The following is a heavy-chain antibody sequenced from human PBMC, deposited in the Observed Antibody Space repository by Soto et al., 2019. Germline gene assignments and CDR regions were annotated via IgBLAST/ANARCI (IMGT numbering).Heavy chain of an antibody. Sequence: QVQLVESGGGVVQPGRSLRLSCAASGFTFSSYGMHWVRQAPGKGLEWVAVISYDGSNKYYAESVKGRFTISRDNSKNTLYLQMNSLRAEDTAVYYCAKDRVYPLQPKKVLRYSDWLLYSFDYWGQGTLVTVSS. CDR1: GFTFSSYG. D-gene: IGHD3-9*01. J-gene: IGHJ4*02. CDR3: AKDRVYPLQPKKVLRYSDWLLYSFDY. CDR2: ISYDGSNK. V-gene: IGHV3-30*18.